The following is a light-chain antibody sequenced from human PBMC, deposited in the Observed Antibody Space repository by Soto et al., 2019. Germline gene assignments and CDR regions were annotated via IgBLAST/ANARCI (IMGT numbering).Light chain of an antibody. Sequence: QSALTQPASVSGSPGQSITISCTVTSSDIGGDELVSWYQQHPGKAPKVMIYDVNIRPSGVPDRFSASKSGNTASLTISGLLDEDEADYYCCSYGGTSSLYVFGTGTKVTVL. CDR3: CSYGGTSSLYV. CDR1: SSDIGGDEL. V-gene: IGLV2-14*03. J-gene: IGLJ1*01. CDR2: DVN.